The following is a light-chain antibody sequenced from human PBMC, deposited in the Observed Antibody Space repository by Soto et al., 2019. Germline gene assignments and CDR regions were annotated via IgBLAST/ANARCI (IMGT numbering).Light chain of an antibody. CDR1: QGISNY. Sequence: DVQMTQSPSSLSASVGDRVTITCVASQGISNYLAWYQQKPGKVPNRLIYAASTLQSGVPSRFSGSGSGTDFTLTISSLQPGDVATYYCQNHDSAPITFGQGTRLEI. V-gene: IGKV1-27*01. CDR3: QNHDSAPIT. CDR2: AAS. J-gene: IGKJ5*01.